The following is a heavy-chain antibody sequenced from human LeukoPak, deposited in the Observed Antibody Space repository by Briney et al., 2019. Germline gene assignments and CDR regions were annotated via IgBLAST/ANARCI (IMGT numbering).Heavy chain of an antibody. CDR3: ATPGPDWGDAFDI. V-gene: IGHV1-24*01. CDR1: AYSVMELS. CDR2: FDPEDGET. J-gene: IGHJ3*02. Sequence: GASVKVSCKVSAYSVMELSMHWVRQAPGKGLEWMGGFDPEDGETIYAQKFQGRVTMTEETSTDTAYMELSSLRSEDTAVYYCATPGPDWGDAFDIWGQGTMVTVSS. D-gene: IGHD3/OR15-3a*01.